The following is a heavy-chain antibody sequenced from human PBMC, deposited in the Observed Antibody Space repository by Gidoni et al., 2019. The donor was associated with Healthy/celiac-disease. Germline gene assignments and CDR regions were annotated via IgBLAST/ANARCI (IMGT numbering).Heavy chain of an antibody. CDR2: IKSKTDGWTT. J-gene: IGHJ4*02. D-gene: IGHD3-16*01. V-gene: IGHV3-15*07. CDR1: GFTFSNAW. CDR3: TTYYDYVWGSYPPYDY. Sequence: EVQLVESGGGLVKPGGSLRLSCAASGFTFSNAWMNWFRQDPGKGLEWVGRIKSKTDGWTTDYAAPVKGRFTISRDDSKNTLYLQKNSLKTEDTAVYYCTTYYDYVWGSYPPYDYWGQGTLVTVSS.